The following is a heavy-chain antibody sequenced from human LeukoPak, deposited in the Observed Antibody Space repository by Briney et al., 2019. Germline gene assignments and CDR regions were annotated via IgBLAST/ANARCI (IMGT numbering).Heavy chain of an antibody. D-gene: IGHD3-10*02. V-gene: IGHV3-48*04. Sequence: GGSLTLSCAASGFTFSSYSMKWLRQAPGKGLEWVSYISSSGSTIYYAVSVKGRFTISRDTAKDSLYLQMNSLRAEDTSVYYCAELGITMIGGVWGKGTTVTISS. CDR3: AELGITMIGGV. J-gene: IGHJ6*04. CDR1: GFTFSSYS. CDR2: ISSSGSTI.